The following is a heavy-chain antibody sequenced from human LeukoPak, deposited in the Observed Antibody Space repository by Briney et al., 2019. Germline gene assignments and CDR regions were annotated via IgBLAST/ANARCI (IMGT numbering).Heavy chain of an antibody. CDR1: GFTFSNYA. D-gene: IGHD3-22*01. J-gene: IGHJ4*02. Sequence: GGSLRLSCAASGFTFSNYAMIGVRQAPGKGLEGVSAISDSGGSTYYADSVKGRFTISRDNSKNTLYLQMNSLRVEDTAVYYCAKDQTYYYDNTGYYWGQGTLVTVSS. V-gene: IGHV3-23*01. CDR2: ISDSGGST. CDR3: AKDQTYYYDNTGYY.